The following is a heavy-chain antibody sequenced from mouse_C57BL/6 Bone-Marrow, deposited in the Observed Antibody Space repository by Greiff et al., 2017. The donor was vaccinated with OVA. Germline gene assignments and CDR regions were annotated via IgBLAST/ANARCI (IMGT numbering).Heavy chain of an antibody. D-gene: IGHD2-13*01. CDR3: ARYSDYNTRYFEV. Sequence: EVQLVESGPGLVKPSQSLSLTCSVTGYSITSGYYWNWIRQFPGNKLEWMGYISYDGSNNYNPSLKNRISITRDTSKNQFFLKLNSVTTEDTATYCCARYSDYNTRYFEVWGTGTTVTVSS. CDR1: GYSITSGYY. J-gene: IGHJ1*03. V-gene: IGHV3-6*01. CDR2: ISYDGSN.